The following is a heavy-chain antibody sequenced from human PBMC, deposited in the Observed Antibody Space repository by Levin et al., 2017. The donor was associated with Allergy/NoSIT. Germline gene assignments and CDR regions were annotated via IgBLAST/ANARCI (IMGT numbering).Heavy chain of an antibody. D-gene: IGHD3-22*01. CDR3: AKDGRGGYYSGMPY. V-gene: IGHV3-23*01. CDR2: IGASGDLT. Sequence: SCAGSGFSFGDYAISWVRQAPGKGLKWVAGIGASGDLTYYADSVKGRFTISRDNFQKTLYLQMNSLRADDTAVYYCAKDGRGGYYSGMPYWGQGTLVTVSS. CDR1: GFSFGDYA. J-gene: IGHJ4*02.